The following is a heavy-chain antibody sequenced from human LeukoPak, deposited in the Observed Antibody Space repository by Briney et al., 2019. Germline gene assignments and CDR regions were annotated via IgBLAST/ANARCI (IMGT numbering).Heavy chain of an antibody. V-gene: IGHV4-30-2*01. CDR1: GGSICSGGYS. Sequence: SETLSLTCAVSGGSICSGGYSWSWIRQPPGTGLEWIGYIYHSGSTYYNPSLKSRVTISVDRSKNQFSLKLSSVTAADTAVYYCARVFYDSTFDYWGQGTLVTVSS. CDR3: ARVFYDSTFDY. J-gene: IGHJ4*02. D-gene: IGHD5/OR15-5a*01. CDR2: IYHSGST.